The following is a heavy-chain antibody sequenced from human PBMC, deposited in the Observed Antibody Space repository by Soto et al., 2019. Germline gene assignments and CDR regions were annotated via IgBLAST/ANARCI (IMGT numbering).Heavy chain of an antibody. CDR2: ISSSSSTI. Sequence: EVQVVDSGGGLVQPGGSLRLSCATSGFTFSSYDMNWVRQAPGKGLEWLSYISSSSSTILYADSVKGRFTISRDNAKNSLYLQMNSLGDEDTAVYYCARDEGAPGYWGQGTLVTVSS. J-gene: IGHJ4*02. CDR3: ARDEGAPGY. V-gene: IGHV3-48*02. CDR1: GFTFSSYD.